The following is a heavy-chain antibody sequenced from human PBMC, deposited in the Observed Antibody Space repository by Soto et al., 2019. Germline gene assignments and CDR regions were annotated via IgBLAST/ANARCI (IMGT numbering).Heavy chain of an antibody. CDR2: ISYDGSNK. Sequence: QVQLVESGGGVVQPGRSLRLSCAASGFTFSSYAMHWVRQAPGKGLEWVAVISYDGSNKYYADSVEGRFTISRDNSKNPLYLQMNRLRAEDTAVYCCASEPQWEQDYCGQGTLVSVS. J-gene: IGHJ4*02. CDR1: GFTFSSYA. D-gene: IGHD1-26*01. CDR3: ASEPQWEQDY. V-gene: IGHV3-30-3*01.